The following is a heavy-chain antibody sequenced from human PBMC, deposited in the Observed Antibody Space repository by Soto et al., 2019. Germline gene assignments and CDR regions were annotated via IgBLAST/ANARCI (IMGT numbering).Heavy chain of an antibody. D-gene: IGHD2-8*02. V-gene: IGHV3-30*04. CDR1: GFTFSGST. CDR2: ISYEGSIT. Sequence: PGGSLRLSCAASGFTFSGSTMHWVRQAPGKGLEWVSFISYEGSITSYADSVKGRFTVSRDNLKDTLYLQMNNLRSEETAVYYCARDKGKQLVLSWLDPWGQGTLVTVSS. CDR3: ARDKGKQLVLSWLDP. J-gene: IGHJ5*02.